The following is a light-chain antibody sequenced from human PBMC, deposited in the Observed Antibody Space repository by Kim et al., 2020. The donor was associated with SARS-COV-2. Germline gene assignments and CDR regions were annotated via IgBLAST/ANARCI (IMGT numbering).Light chain of an antibody. J-gene: IGLJ2*01. CDR1: SLRKYY. V-gene: IGLV3-19*01. Sequence: SSELTQDPAVSVALGQTVRITCQGDSLRKYYATWYQQKPGQAPVLLISGKNKRPSGIPDRFSGSSSGNTASLTIAGAQAEDEADYYCNSRDTSHFVIFGGGTQLTVL. CDR3: NSRDTSHFVI. CDR2: GKN.